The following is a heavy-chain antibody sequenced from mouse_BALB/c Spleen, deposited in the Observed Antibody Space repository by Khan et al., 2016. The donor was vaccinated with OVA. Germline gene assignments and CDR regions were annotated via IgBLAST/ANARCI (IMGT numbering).Heavy chain of an antibody. CDR3: AKGRGYYAVDY. V-gene: IGHV2-3*01. Sequence: QIQLEESGPGLVAPSQSLSITCTVSGFSLTSYGVSWVRQPPGKGLEWLGVIWGDGNTNFHSALRSRLSISKDNSTSQVFLKLNSLQTDDTATYXCAKGRGYYAVDYWGQGTSVTVSS. CDR1: GFSLTSYG. CDR2: IWGDGNT. J-gene: IGHJ4*01.